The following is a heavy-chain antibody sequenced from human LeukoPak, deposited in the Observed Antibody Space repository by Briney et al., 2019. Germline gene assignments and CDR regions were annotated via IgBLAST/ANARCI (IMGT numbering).Heavy chain of an antibody. CDR3: AKGYSGYDWGTDWFDS. Sequence: GGALRLSCAVSGFTFSSYGMYWVRQATGKGLEWVAVIWYDGSNKYYADSVKGRFTISRDNSKNTLYLQMNSLRAEDTAVYYCAKGYSGYDWGTDWFDSWGQGTLVTVSS. CDR2: IWYDGSNK. V-gene: IGHV3-33*06. CDR1: GFTFSSYG. J-gene: IGHJ5*01. D-gene: IGHD5-12*01.